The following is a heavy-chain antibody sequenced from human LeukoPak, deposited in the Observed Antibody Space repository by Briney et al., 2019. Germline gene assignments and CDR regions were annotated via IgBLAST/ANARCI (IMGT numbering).Heavy chain of an antibody. D-gene: IGHD3-3*01. CDR2: ISGSGGST. J-gene: IGHJ4*02. V-gene: IGHV3-23*01. Sequence: GGSLRLSCAASGFTFSSYAMSWVRQAPGKGLEWVSAISGSGGSTYYADSVKGRLTISRDNSKNTLYLQMNSLRAEDTAVYYCAKDGGSGYTFDYWGQGTLVTVSS. CDR3: AKDGGSGYTFDY. CDR1: GFTFSSYA.